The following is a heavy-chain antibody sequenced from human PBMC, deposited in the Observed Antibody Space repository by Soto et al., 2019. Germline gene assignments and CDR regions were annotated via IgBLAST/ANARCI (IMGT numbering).Heavy chain of an antibody. D-gene: IGHD3-22*01. CDR1: GFTFSSDG. J-gene: IGHJ6*02. CDR3: AKDQNSSGYYQRYYYYGMDV. V-gene: IGHV3-30*18. CDR2: ISYDGSNK. Sequence: PGGSLRLSCAASGFTFSSDGMHWVRKAPGKGLEWVAVISYDGSNKYYADSVKGRFTISRDNSKNTLYLKMNSLRAEDTAVYYCAKDQNSSGYYQRYYYYGMDVWGQGTTVTVSS.